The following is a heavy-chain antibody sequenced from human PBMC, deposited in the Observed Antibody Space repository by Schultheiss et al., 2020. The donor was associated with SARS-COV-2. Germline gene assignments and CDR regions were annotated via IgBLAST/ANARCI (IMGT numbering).Heavy chain of an antibody. V-gene: IGHV4-39*02. D-gene: IGHD3-3*01. Sequence: SETLSLTCTVSGGSISSGSYYWSWIRQPPGKGLEWIGYIYHSGSTYYNPSLKSRVTISVDTSKNQFSLKLSSVTAADTAVYYCARDGGRDYYGMDVWGQGTTVTVSS. CDR1: GGSISSGSYY. CDR3: ARDGGRDYYGMDV. CDR2: IYHSGST. J-gene: IGHJ6*02.